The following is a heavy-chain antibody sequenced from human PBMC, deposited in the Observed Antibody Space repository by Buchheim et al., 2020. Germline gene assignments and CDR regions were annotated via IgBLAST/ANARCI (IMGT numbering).Heavy chain of an antibody. Sequence: QVQLVESGGGVVQPGRSLRLSCAASRFTFSSYAMHWVRQAPRKGLGWVAVISYDGSNKYYADSVTGRFTISRDTSTNTLYLQMNSLRAEDTAVYYCARASGGNSVYGMDVWGQGTT. D-gene: IGHD4-23*01. J-gene: IGHJ6*02. V-gene: IGHV3-30-3*01. CDR1: RFTFSSYA. CDR2: ISYDGSNK. CDR3: ARASGGNSVYGMDV.